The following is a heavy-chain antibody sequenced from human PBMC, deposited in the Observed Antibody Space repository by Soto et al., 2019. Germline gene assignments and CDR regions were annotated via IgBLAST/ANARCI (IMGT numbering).Heavy chain of an antibody. Sequence: PSETLSLTCTVSGGSISSSSYYWGWIRQPPGKGLEWIGSIYYSGSTYYNPSLKSRVTISVDTSKNQFSLKLSSVTAADTAVYYCARRIISGYDFESWFDPWGQGTLVTVSS. CDR3: ARRIISGYDFESWFDP. CDR1: GGSISSSSYY. D-gene: IGHD5-12*01. V-gene: IGHV4-39*01. CDR2: IYYSGST. J-gene: IGHJ5*02.